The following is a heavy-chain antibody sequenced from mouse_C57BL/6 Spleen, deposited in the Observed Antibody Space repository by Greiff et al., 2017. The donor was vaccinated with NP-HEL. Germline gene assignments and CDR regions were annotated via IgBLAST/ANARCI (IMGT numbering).Heavy chain of an antibody. D-gene: IGHD1-1*01. V-gene: IGHV5-17*01. CDR1: GFTFSDYG. CDR2: ISSGSSTI. CDR3: APYGSSYVAWFAY. Sequence: EVQLVESGGGLVKPGGSLKLSCAASGFTFSDYGMHWVRQAPEKGLEWVAYISSGSSTIYYADTVKGRFTISRDNAKNTLFLQMTSLRSEDTAMYYCAPYGSSYVAWFAYWGQGTLVTVSA. J-gene: IGHJ3*01.